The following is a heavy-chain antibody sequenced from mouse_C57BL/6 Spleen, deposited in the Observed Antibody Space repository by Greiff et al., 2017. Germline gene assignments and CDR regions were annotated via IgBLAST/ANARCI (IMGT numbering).Heavy chain of an antibody. D-gene: IGHD2-2*01. CDR3: ARSDYGYDVGY. J-gene: IGHJ2*01. V-gene: IGHV1-66*01. CDR1: GYSFTSYY. Sequence: QVQLQQSGPELVKPGASVKISCKASGYSFTSYYIHWVKQRPGQGLEWIGWIYPGSGNTKYNEKFKGKDTLTADTSSSTAYMQLSSLTSEDSAVYYCARSDYGYDVGYWGQGTTLTVSS. CDR2: IYPGSGNT.